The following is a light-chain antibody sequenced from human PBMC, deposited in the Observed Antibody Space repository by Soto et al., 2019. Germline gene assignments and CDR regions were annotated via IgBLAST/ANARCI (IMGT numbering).Light chain of an antibody. CDR2: KVS. CDR3: QEYYTYPWT. CDR1: QSISSW. V-gene: IGKV1-5*03. J-gene: IGKJ1*01. Sequence: DIQMTQSPSTLSASIGDRVTITCRASQSISSWLAWYQQKPGKAPKFLIHKVSTLVSGVPSRFSGSGYGTECTLTISSLQPDDFATYFCQEYYTYPWTFGQGNKVEIK.